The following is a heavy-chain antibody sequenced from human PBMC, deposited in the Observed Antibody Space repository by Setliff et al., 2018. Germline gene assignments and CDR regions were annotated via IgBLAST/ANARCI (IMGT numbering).Heavy chain of an antibody. CDR1: GFTLRSYW. Sequence: GGSLRLSCAASGFTLRSYWMSWVRQAPGKGLEWVANIKEDGGEKYYVDSVKGRFTISRDNAKNTVYLQMNSLRAEDTAVYYCAGDPPYSGYAFHIWGQGTMVTGSS. CDR2: IKEDGGEK. D-gene: IGHD5-12*01. V-gene: IGHV3-7*01. CDR3: AGDPPYSGYAFHI. J-gene: IGHJ3*02.